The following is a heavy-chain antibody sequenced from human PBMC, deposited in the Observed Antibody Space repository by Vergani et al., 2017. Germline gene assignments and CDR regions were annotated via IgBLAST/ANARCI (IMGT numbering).Heavy chain of an antibody. CDR3: AGRSITFGGVFGFDY. D-gene: IGHD3-16*01. CDR1: GGTFSSYA. V-gene: IGHV1-69*12. Sequence: QVQLVQSGAEVKKPGSSVKVSCKASGGTFSSYAISWVRQAPGQGLEWMGGIIPIFGTANYAQKFQGRVTITADESTSTAYMELSSLRSEDTGVYYCAGRSITFGGVFGFDYWGQGTLVTVSS. CDR2: IIPIFGTA. J-gene: IGHJ4*02.